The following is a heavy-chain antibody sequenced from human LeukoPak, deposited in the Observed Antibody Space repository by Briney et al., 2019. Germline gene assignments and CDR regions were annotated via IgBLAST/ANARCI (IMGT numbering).Heavy chain of an antibody. J-gene: IGHJ4*02. CDR2: IIPIFGTA. CDR3: ASLGDVTGTGIYFDY. Sequence: ASVKVSCKASGGTFSSYAISWVRQAPGQGLEWMGGIIPIFGTANYAQKFQGRVTITTDESTSTAYMELSSLRSEDTAVYYCASLGDVTGTGIYFDYWGQGTLVTVSS. CDR1: GGTFSSYA. D-gene: IGHD1-7*01. V-gene: IGHV1-69*05.